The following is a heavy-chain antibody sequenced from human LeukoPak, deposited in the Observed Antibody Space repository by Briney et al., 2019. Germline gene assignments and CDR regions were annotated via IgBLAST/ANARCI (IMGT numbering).Heavy chain of an antibody. V-gene: IGHV4-59*01. CDR1: GGSMSGFF. CDR2: IYYSGSST. D-gene: IGHD3-10*01. J-gene: IGHJ6*02. CDR3: ARTSRHYYGSGTNLTPWPAGMDV. Sequence: PSETLSLTCTVSGGSMSGFFWTWIRQPPGKELEWIGSIYYSGSSTKYNPSLKSRVAISVDTSKSQFSLRLNSATAADTAVYFCARTSRHYYGSGTNLTPWPAGMDVWGQGTTVTVSS.